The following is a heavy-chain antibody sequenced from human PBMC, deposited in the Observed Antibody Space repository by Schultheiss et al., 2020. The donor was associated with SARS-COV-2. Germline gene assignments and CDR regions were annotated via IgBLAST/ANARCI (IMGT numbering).Heavy chain of an antibody. CDR1: GGSISSYY. D-gene: IGHD3-16*01. V-gene: IGHV4-59*08. Sequence: SQTLSLTCTVSGGSISSYYWSWIRQPPGKGLEWIGYIYYSGSTNYNPSLKSRVTISVDTSKNQFSLKLSSVTAADTAVYYCARHGWGSNWFDPWGQGTLVTVSS. CDR3: ARHGWGSNWFDP. CDR2: IYYSGST. J-gene: IGHJ5*02.